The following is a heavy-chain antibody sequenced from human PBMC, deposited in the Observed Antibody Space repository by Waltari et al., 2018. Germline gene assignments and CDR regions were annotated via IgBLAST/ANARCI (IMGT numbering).Heavy chain of an antibody. V-gene: IGHV4-34*01. CDR1: GGSFSGYY. D-gene: IGHD2-2*01. CDR3: ARNRLFCSSTSCYYYYGMDV. J-gene: IGHJ6*02. Sequence: QVQLQQWGAGLLKPSETLSLTCAVYGGSFSGYYWSWIRQPPGKGLEWIGEINHSGSTNYNPSLKSRVTISVDTSKNQFSLKLSSVTAADTAVYYCARNRLFCSSTSCYYYYGMDVWGQGTTVTVSS. CDR2: INHSGST.